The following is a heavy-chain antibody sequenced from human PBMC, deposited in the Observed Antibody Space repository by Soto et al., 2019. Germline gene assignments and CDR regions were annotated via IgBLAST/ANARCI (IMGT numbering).Heavy chain of an antibody. J-gene: IGHJ4*02. V-gene: IGHV4-61*08. CDR2: ISYSGNS. CDR1: GAFVSSTGYH. D-gene: IGHD5-18*01. CDR3: ARQRGYTVFDF. Sequence: PSETLSLTCSVAGAFVSSTGYHWTWIRQSPGKGLEWIGYISYSGNSNYDPSLESRVTMSLDTSSNQFSMSLRSVTAADTATYSWARQRGYTVFDFWGRGTLVTVSS.